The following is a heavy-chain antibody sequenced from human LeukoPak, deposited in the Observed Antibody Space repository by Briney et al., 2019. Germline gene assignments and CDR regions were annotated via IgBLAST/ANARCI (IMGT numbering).Heavy chain of an antibody. CDR3: ARRVTEGKPVNEGNWFDP. Sequence: PAETLSLTCTVSGDSISSSYWSWIRQSPGKGLEWIGRIYKDGSTIYNPSLKSRVTISIDTSRNQFSLKLTSVTAADTAVYYCARRVTEGKPVNEGNWFDPWGQGTLVTVSS. V-gene: IGHV4-59*08. D-gene: IGHD1-1*01. J-gene: IGHJ5*02. CDR2: IYKDGST. CDR1: GDSISSSY.